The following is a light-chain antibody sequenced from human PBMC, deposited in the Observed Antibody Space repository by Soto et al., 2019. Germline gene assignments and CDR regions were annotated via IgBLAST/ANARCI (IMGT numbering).Light chain of an antibody. CDR2: GAS. CDR3: QQYGSSPRT. J-gene: IGKJ1*01. Sequence: EIVMTQSPGTLSLSPGERATLSCRASQSVSSSYLAWYLQKPGQAPRLLIYGASSRATGIPDRFSGSGSGTDFTLTISRLEPEDFAVYYCQQYGSSPRTFGQGTKVDI. V-gene: IGKV3-20*01. CDR1: QSVSSSY.